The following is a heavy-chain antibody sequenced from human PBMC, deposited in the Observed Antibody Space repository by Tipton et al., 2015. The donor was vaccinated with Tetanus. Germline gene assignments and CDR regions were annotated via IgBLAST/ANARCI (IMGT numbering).Heavy chain of an antibody. J-gene: IGHJ3*02. Sequence: PGLVKPSETLSLTCTVSGASISSSGDYWGWIRQPPGKGLEWIGSVYYSGSTYYNPSLESRVTMSLDTSKNQFSLKLSSVTAADTAVYYCARDHTRYSGSSVATFDIWGQGTMVTVSS. CDR2: VYYSGST. CDR1: GASISSSGDY. V-gene: IGHV4-39*07. D-gene: IGHD6-6*01. CDR3: ARDHTRYSGSSVATFDI.